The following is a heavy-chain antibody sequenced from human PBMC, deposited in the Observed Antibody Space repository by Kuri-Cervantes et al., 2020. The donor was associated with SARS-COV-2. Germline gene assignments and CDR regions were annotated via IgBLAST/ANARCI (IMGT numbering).Heavy chain of an antibody. CDR2: IKQDGSEK. CDR3: ARAGTASGYDQYYYYYYGMDV. D-gene: IGHD5-12*01. V-gene: IGHV3-7*05. CDR1: GFTFSSYW. J-gene: IGHJ6*02. Sequence: GGSLRLSCAASGFTFSSYWMSWVRQAPGKGLEWVANIKQDGSEKYYVDSVKGRFTISRDNAKNSLYLQMNSLRAEDTAVYYCARAGTASGYDQYYYYYYGMDVWGQGTTVTVSS.